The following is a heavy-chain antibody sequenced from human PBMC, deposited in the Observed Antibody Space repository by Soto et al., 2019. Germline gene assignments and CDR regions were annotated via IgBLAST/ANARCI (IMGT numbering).Heavy chain of an antibody. V-gene: IGHV1-24*01. CDR1: GPRLKEIS. CDR2: FDVTQRKT. D-gene: IGHD2-8*01. J-gene: IGHJ4*02. CDR3: VVVGYWT. Sequence: XSVKVSYNVSGPRLKEISMQWVRQGPGGRLQWMGGFDVTQRKTTYAQDFQGRVTMTDDTSTNTAKLELSGLRAEDTAMYYCVVVGYWTWGQGALVTVSS.